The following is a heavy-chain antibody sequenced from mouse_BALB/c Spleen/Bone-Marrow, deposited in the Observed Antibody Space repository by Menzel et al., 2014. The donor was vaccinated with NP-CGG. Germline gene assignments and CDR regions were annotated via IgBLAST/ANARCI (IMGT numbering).Heavy chain of an antibody. Sequence: QVQLKESGAELMKPGASVKISCKATGYTFSSYWIERVKQRPGHGLEWIGEILPGRGSTNYNEKFKGKATFTSDTSSNTAYMQLSSLTSEDSAVYYCARWDTTAMDYWGQGTSVTVSS. J-gene: IGHJ4*01. CDR3: ARWDTTAMDY. CDR2: ILPGRGST. V-gene: IGHV1-9*01. CDR1: GYTFSSYW. D-gene: IGHD1-1*01.